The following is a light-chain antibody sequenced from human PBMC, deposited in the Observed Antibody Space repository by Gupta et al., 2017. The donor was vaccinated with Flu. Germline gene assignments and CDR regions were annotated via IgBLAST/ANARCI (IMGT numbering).Light chain of an antibody. Sequence: SVTIHCTGNIRDVSVYNEATGYQQGSAEAYKVIISEVSKRASGVPDGFSGSKSGNAASLTXSXLQAEDXAEYYCHSYASSNNSVFGGGTKVTVL. V-gene: IGLV2-8*01. CDR3: HSYASSNNSV. CDR1: IRDVSVYNE. CDR2: EVS. J-gene: IGLJ3*02.